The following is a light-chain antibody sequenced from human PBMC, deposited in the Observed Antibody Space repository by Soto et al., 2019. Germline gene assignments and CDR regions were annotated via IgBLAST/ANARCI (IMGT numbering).Light chain of an antibody. V-gene: IGKV3-15*01. CDR3: QQYNDWPFT. J-gene: IGKJ3*01. Sequence: DTVMTQSPATLSVSPGERATVSCTASQSLSSNLAWYQQKPGQAPRLLIIGASERVTGIPARFSGSGSGTEFTLTISSLQSEDFAIYFCQQYNDWPFTFGPGTKVDIK. CDR2: GAS. CDR1: QSLSSN.